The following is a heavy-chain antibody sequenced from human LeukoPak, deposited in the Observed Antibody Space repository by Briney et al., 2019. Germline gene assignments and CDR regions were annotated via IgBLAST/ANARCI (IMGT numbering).Heavy chain of an antibody. V-gene: IGHV3-21*01. CDR2: ISSSSRYI. CDR3: ARAPVHYYDSSDYYYVGESHFDC. Sequence: GGSLRLSCSASGFTFSTYSMNWVRQAPGKGLEWVSSISSSSRYIYYADSVKGRFTISRDNAKNSLYLQMKSLRAEDTAVYYCARAPVHYYDSSDYYYVGESHFDCWGQGTLVTVSS. J-gene: IGHJ4*02. D-gene: IGHD3-22*01. CDR1: GFTFSTYS.